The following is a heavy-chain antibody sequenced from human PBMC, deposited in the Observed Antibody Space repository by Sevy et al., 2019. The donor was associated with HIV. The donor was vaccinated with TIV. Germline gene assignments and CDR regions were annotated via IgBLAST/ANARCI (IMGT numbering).Heavy chain of an antibody. CDR3: ARASGTYHAFDL. J-gene: IGHJ3*01. D-gene: IGHD1-26*01. V-gene: IGHV3-64*01. Sequence: GGSLRLSCAASGFPFSSYSFYWVRQAPGKGLEYVSAIGSDGETTLYASSVKGRFTISRDNSKNTVFLQMGRLRSEDMGVYYCARASGTYHAFDLWGRWTMVTVSS. CDR2: IGSDGETT. CDR1: GFPFSSYS.